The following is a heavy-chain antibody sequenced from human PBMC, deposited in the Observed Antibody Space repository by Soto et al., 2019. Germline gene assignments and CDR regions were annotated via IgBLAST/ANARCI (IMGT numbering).Heavy chain of an antibody. CDR1: GFPFSSSW. CDR2: INTDGSST. Sequence: EVQLVESGGGLVRPGGPGRLSCAASGFPFSSSWMHWVRQAPGEGLVWVSRINTDGSSTSYADSVKGRFTISRDNAKNTLYLQMNSLRVEDTAMYYCAKRGVDTFGLSYWGQGTLVTVSS. D-gene: IGHD3-10*01. J-gene: IGHJ4*02. V-gene: IGHV3-74*01. CDR3: AKRGVDTFGLSY.